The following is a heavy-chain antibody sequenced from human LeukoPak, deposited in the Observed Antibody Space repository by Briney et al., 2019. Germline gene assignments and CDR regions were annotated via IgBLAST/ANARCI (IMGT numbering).Heavy chain of an antibody. Sequence: ASVKVSCKASGYTFTGYYMHWVRQAPGQGLEWVGWVNPNSGDTNYAQNFQARVTMTWDTSISTVYLELSRLTSDDTAVYYCARSSLDWYFDLWGRGTLLTVSS. J-gene: IGHJ2*01. CDR3: ARSSLDWYFDL. V-gene: IGHV1-2*02. CDR1: GYTFTGYY. CDR2: VNPNSGDT.